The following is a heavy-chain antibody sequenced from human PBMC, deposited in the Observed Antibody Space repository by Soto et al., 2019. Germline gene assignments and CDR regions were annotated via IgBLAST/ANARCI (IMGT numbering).Heavy chain of an antibody. CDR2: IKSKTDGGTT. J-gene: IGHJ5*02. CDR1: GFTFSNAW. V-gene: IGHV3-15*01. CDR3: TIDRMLLGVWFDP. Sequence: EVQLVESGGGLVKPGGSLRLSCAASGFTFSNAWMSWVRQAPGKGLEWVGRIKSKTDGGTTDYAAPVKGRFTISRDDSKNTLYPQMNSLKTEDTAVYYCTIDRMLLGVWFDPWGQGTLVTVSS. D-gene: IGHD3-10*01.